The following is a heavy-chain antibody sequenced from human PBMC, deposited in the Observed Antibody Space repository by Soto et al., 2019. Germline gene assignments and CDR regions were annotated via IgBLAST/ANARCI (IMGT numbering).Heavy chain of an antibody. J-gene: IGHJ3*02. Sequence: SGGSLRLSCAASGFTFGNYAINWVRQAPGKGLEWVAGISGGGGNTYYADSVKGRFTISRDHSKNTVYLQMHSLRAEDTAVYYCAKGFIVVVTVIRPDDAFDMWGQGTMVTVSS. CDR3: AKGFIVVVTVIRPDDAFDM. D-gene: IGHD2-21*02. CDR1: GFTFGNYA. V-gene: IGHV3-23*01. CDR2: ISGGGGNT.